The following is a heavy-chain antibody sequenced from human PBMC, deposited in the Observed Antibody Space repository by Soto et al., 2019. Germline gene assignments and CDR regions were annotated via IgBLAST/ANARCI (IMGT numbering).Heavy chain of an antibody. J-gene: IGHJ4*02. V-gene: IGHV3-33*01. CDR1: GFTSSNYG. Sequence: QVQLVESGGGVVQPGRSLRLSCAASGFTSSNYGMHWVRQAPGKGLEWVAVIWYDGSNKYYADSVKGRFTISRDNSKNTLYLQMNSLRAEDTAVYYCARDEMGSWGQGTLVTVSS. CDR3: ARDEMGS. D-gene: IGHD3-10*01. CDR2: IWYDGSNK.